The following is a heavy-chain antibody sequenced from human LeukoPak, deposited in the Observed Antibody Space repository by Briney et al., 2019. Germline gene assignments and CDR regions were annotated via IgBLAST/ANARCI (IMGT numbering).Heavy chain of an antibody. CDR2: ISGSDGST. V-gene: IGHV3-23*01. CDR1: GFIFSTYA. Sequence: GGSLRLSCAASGFIFSTYAMSWVRQAPGKGLEWVSVISGSDGSTYYADSVKGRFTISRDNSKNTLYLQMNSLRAEDTAVYYCAKVSVVVVIKALDHWGQGTLVTVSS. J-gene: IGHJ4*02. D-gene: IGHD3-22*01. CDR3: AKVSVVVVIKALDH.